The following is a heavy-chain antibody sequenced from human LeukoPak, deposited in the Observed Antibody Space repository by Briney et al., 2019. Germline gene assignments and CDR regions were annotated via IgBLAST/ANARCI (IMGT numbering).Heavy chain of an antibody. CDR2: ISDSGI. J-gene: IGHJ3*01. V-gene: IGHV3-48*01. Sequence: GGSLRLSCATSGFTFTTFTNYGMNWVRQAPGKGLEWVSYISDSGILYADSVKGRFTISRDNARKSLYLQMNSLRAEDTAVYYFAILVCFRGFGLLDVWAKGQWSPSLQ. CDR3: AILVCFRGFGLLDV. CDR1: GFTFTTFTNYG. D-gene: IGHD2/OR15-2a*01.